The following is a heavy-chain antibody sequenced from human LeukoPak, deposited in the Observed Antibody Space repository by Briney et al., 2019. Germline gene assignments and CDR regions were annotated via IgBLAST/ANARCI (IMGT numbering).Heavy chain of an antibody. J-gene: IGHJ5*02. V-gene: IGHV1/OR15-3*02. D-gene: IGHD3-10*01. CDR2: INAGNGNT. CDR1: GYTFTDYY. Sequence: ASVTVSCKASGYTFTDYYLHWVRQAPGQRLEWMGWINAGNGNTKYSQKFQGRVTITRDTSASTAYMELSSLRSEDTAVYYCAREMLWFGEFANWFDPWGQGTLVTVSS. CDR3: AREMLWFGEFANWFDP.